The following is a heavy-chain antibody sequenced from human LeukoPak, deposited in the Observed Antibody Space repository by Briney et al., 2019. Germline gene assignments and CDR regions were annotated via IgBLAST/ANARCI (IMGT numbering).Heavy chain of an antibody. CDR1: GDSISSSSYY. J-gene: IGHJ4*02. CDR2: IHYTGST. Sequence: SETLSLTCTVSGDSISSSSYYWVWLRQPPGKGLEWIATIHYTGSTYCNPSLKSRVTISVDTSKNQFSLKLSSVTAADTAMYYCARYWGPYDNSGAYFDYWGQGTLVTVPS. CDR3: ARYWGPYDNSGAYFDY. D-gene: IGHD3-22*01. V-gene: IGHV4-39*01.